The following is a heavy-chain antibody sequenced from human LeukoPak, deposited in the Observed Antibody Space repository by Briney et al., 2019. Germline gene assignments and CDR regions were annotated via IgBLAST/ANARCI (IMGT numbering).Heavy chain of an antibody. CDR1: GFTFNNYV. CDR3: ARDAQGNFDY. Sequence: PGGSLRLSCAVSGFTFNNYVIHWVRQAPGKGLEWVAVISYDGSNKYYADSVKGRFTISRDNSKNTLYLQMNSLRAEDTAVYYCARDAQGNFDYWGQGTLVTVSS. J-gene: IGHJ4*02. V-gene: IGHV3-30-3*01. CDR2: ISYDGSNK.